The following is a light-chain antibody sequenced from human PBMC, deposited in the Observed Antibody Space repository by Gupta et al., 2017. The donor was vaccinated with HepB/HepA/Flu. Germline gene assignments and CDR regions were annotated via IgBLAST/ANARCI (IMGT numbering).Light chain of an antibody. CDR3: QQFNSYPLT. Sequence: DIQLTQSPSFLSASVGDRVTITCRASQDISIYLAWYQQKPGTAPKLLIYAASTLQSGVPLRVSGSGSGTEFTLTISSLQPEDFATYYCQQFNSYPLTFGGGSKVEIK. V-gene: IGKV1-9*01. CDR1: QDISIY. CDR2: AAS. J-gene: IGKJ4*01.